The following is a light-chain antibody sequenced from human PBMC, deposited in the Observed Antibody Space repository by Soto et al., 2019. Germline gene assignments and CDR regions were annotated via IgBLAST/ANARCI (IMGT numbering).Light chain of an antibody. CDR3: HQYGSAPAWT. V-gene: IGKV3-20*01. CDR2: GAS. J-gene: IGKJ1*01. CDR1: QSISSNY. Sequence: EIVLTQSPGTLSLFPGERATLSCRASQSISSNYLAWYQQKPRQAPRLLIHGASNRATGIPDRFSGAGSGTHLTLTTSRLEPADFAAYYRHQYGSAPAWTFGQGTQVEIK.